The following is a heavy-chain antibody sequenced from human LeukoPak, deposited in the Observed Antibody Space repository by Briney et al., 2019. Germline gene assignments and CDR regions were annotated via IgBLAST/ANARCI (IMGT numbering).Heavy chain of an antibody. V-gene: IGHV3-21*01. CDR2: ISSSSSYI. CDR3: ARDQPAAAIPFDY. D-gene: IGHD2-2*02. J-gene: IGHJ4*02. Sequence: PGGSLRLSCAASGFTFSSYSMNWVRQAPGKGLEWVSSISSSSSYIYYADSVKGRFTISRDNAKNSLYLQMNSLRAEDTAVYYCARDQPAAAIPFDYWGQGTLVTVSS. CDR1: GFTFSSYS.